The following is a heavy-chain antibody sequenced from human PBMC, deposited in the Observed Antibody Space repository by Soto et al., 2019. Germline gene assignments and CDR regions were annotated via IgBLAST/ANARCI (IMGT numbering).Heavy chain of an antibody. Sequence: SETLSLTCTVSGASVNSDSSYWTWIRQPPGKGLEWIGYVYYSGSTNYNPSLKSRVTISMDTSRNQLSLRLSSVTAADTAVYYCARERSTALVPNYFDFWGQGTLVTVSS. J-gene: IGHJ4*02. CDR2: VYYSGST. D-gene: IGHD5-18*01. CDR3: ARERSTALVPNYFDF. CDR1: GASVNSDSSY. V-gene: IGHV4-61*01.